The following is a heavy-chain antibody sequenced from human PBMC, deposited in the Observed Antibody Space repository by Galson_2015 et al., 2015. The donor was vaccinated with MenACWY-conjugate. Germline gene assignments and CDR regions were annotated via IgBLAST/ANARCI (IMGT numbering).Heavy chain of an antibody. CDR3: TKRGVFGSGTSYTNNWFDA. V-gene: IGHV3-23*01. Sequence: SLRLSCAASGFAFSSYALSWVRQAPGKGLAWVSTISGGGDRTDYADSVKGRFTISRDNSKNTLFLQMNSLRAEDTAVYFCTKRGVFGSGTSYTNNWFDAWGQGTLVTV. CDR1: GFAFSSYA. J-gene: IGHJ5*02. CDR2: ISGGGDRT. D-gene: IGHD3-10*01.